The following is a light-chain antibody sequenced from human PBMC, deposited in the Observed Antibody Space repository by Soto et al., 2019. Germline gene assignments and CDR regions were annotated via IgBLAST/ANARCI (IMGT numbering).Light chain of an antibody. V-gene: IGKV3-20*01. CDR1: QSVNSNY. CDR3: QQYYNSPRT. Sequence: EIVLTQSPGTLSLSPGERATLSCRASQSVNSNYLAWYQQKPGQGPRLLMYGASSRATGIPDRFSGSGSGTDFTLTISRLEPEDFAVYYWQQYYNSPRTFGQGTKVEIK. CDR2: GAS. J-gene: IGKJ1*01.